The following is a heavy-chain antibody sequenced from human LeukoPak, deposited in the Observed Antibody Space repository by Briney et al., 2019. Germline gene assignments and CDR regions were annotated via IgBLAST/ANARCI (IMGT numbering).Heavy chain of an antibody. J-gene: IGHJ6*03. V-gene: IGHV3-7*01. Sequence: GGSLRLSCAATGFNFRKHWMSWVRQSIGKGLECVAKIQEDGNEMHYVDSVKGRFTISRDNARNSLYLQMNSLRAEDTAVYYCARQRWSFYQYMDVWGKGTTVTISS. CDR1: GFNFRKHW. D-gene: IGHD2-15*01. CDR2: IQEDGNEM. CDR3: ARQRWSFYQYMDV.